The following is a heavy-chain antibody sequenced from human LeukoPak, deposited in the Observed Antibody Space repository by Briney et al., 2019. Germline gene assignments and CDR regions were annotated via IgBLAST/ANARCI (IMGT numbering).Heavy chain of an antibody. V-gene: IGHV4-34*01. D-gene: IGHD3-3*01. Sequence: SETLSLTCAVYGGSFSGYYWSWIRQPPGKGLEWIGEINHSGSTNYNPSLKSRVTISVDTSKNQFSLKLSSVTAADTAVYYCARGPSSRLGVVTLSGLDYWGQGTLVTVSS. CDR3: ARGPSSRLGVVTLSGLDY. CDR1: GGSFSGYY. J-gene: IGHJ4*02. CDR2: INHSGST.